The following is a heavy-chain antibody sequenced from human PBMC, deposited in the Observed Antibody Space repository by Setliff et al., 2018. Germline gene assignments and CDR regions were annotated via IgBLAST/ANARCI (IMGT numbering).Heavy chain of an antibody. CDR2: INHSGST. CDR3: AADYGDRDSFDY. D-gene: IGHD4-17*01. Sequence: PSETLSLTCAVYGGSFSGYYWSWIRQPPGKGLEWIGEINHSGSTNYNPSLKSRVTISVDTSKNQFSLKLSSATAADTAVYYCAADYGDRDSFDYWGQGTLVTVSS. CDR1: GGSFSGYY. V-gene: IGHV4-34*01. J-gene: IGHJ4*02.